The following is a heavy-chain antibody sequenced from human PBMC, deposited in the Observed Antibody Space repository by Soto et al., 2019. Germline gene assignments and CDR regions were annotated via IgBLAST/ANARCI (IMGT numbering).Heavy chain of an antibody. CDR3: ARESSLVVYYYGMDV. Sequence: QVQLVESGGGVVQPGRSLRLSCAASGFTFSSYAMYWVRQAPCKRLEWVAVISYDGSNKYYADSVKGRFTISRDNSKNTLYLQMNSLRAEDTAVYYCARESSLVVYYYGMDVWGQGTTVTVSS. CDR2: ISYDGSNK. V-gene: IGHV3-30-3*01. J-gene: IGHJ6*02. D-gene: IGHD2-15*01. CDR1: GFTFSSYA.